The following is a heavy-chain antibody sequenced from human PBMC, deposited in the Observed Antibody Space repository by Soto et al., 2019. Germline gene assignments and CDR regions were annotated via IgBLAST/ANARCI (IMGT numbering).Heavy chain of an antibody. Sequence: SVKVSCKASGGTFSSYAISWVRQAPGQGLEWMGGIIPIFGTANYAQKFQGRVTITADESTSTAYMELSSLRSEDTAVYYCARVVDIVATTQIYYYYYGMDVWGQGTTVTVSS. CDR3: ARVVDIVATTQIYYYYYGMDV. J-gene: IGHJ6*02. D-gene: IGHD5-12*01. CDR1: GGTFSSYA. CDR2: IIPIFGTA. V-gene: IGHV1-69*13.